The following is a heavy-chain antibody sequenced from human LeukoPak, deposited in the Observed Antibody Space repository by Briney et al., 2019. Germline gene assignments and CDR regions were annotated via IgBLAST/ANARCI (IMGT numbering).Heavy chain of an antibody. D-gene: IGHD2-2*01. CDR1: GFTFSSYA. Sequence: GGSLRLSCAASGFTFSSYAMNWIRQAPGKGLEWLSYISSSSSTIYYADSVKGRFTISRDNAKNSLYLQMNSLRAEDTAVYYCARDGIVVVPASYMDVWGKGTTVTVSS. J-gene: IGHJ6*03. CDR2: ISSSSSTI. V-gene: IGHV3-48*04. CDR3: ARDGIVVVPASYMDV.